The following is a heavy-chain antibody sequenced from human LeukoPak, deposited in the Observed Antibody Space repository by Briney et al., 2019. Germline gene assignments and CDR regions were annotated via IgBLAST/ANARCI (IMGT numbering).Heavy chain of an antibody. CDR1: GGSISSYY. Sequence: WETLSLTCTVSGGSISSYYWSWIRHPPGKGLEWIGYIYCSGSTNYNPSRKSRVTISVDTSKNQFSLKLSSVTAADTAVYYCARESYYYDSSGYYGRRYFDYWGQGTLVTVSS. CDR2: IYCSGST. J-gene: IGHJ4*02. V-gene: IGHV4-59*01. CDR3: ARESYYYDSSGYYGRRYFDY. D-gene: IGHD3-22*01.